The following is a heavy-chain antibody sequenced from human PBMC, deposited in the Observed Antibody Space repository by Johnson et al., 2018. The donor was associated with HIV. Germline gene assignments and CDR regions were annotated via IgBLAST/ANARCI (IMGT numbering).Heavy chain of an antibody. Sequence: VQLVESGGGVVQPGRSLRLSCAASGFTFDDYAMHWVRQAPGTGLAWVSGISWDGGSTYYADSVKGRFTISRDNSKNSLYLQMNSLIAEDPALYYCAKAGPREYSSSLDAFDIWGQGTMVTVSS. V-gene: IGHV3-43D*03. CDR3: AKAGPREYSSSLDAFDI. J-gene: IGHJ3*02. D-gene: IGHD6-6*01. CDR1: GFTFDDYA. CDR2: ISWDGGST.